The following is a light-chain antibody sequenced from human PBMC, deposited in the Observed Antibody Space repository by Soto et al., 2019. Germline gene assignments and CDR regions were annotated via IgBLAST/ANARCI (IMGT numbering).Light chain of an antibody. CDR1: QSISDW. CDR3: QHYKMYSPWT. V-gene: IGKV1-5*01. J-gene: IGKJ1*01. CDR2: DAS. Sequence: DIQMTQSPSTLSASVGDRVTITCRASQSISDWLAWFQLKPGKAPKLLIYDASSLEGGVPSRFSGSGSGTEFTLTISSLQPDDFATYYCQHYKMYSPWTFGQGTKVDNK.